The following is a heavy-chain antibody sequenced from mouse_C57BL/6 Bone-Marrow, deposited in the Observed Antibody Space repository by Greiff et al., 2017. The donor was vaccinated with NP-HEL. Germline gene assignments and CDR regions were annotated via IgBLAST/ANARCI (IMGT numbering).Heavy chain of an antibody. CDR2: ISYDGSN. V-gene: IGHV3-6*01. CDR1: GYSITSGYY. Sequence: ESGPGLVKPSQSLSLTCSVTGYSITSGYYWNWIRQFPGNKLEWMGYISYDGSNNYNPSLKNRISITRDTSKNQFFLKLNSVTTEDTATYDCARDQGYDYGIDYWGQGTTLTVSS. D-gene: IGHD2-4*01. CDR3: ARDQGYDYGIDY. J-gene: IGHJ2*01.